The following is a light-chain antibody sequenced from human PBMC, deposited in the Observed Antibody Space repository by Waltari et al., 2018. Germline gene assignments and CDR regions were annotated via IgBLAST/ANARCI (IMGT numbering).Light chain of an antibody. J-gene: IGLJ2*01. Sequence: QSALTQPASVSGSPGQSITLSCTGTTSDVGGSNFVSWYQQHPGKVPKLIIYEVNNRPSGVSNRFSGSKSGNTASLTISGLQAEDEADYYCSSYTRHETGIFGGGTKLTVL. CDR1: TSDVGGSNF. V-gene: IGLV2-14*01. CDR2: EVN. CDR3: SSYTRHETGI.